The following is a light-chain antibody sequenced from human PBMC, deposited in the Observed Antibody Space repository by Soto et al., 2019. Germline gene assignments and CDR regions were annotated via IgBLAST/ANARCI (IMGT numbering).Light chain of an antibody. CDR3: QQYAASPLT. J-gene: IGKJ4*01. CDR1: QSVGRNF. Sequence: EIVLTQSPGTLSLSPGESTTLSCRASQSVGRNFLAWYQQKPGRAPRLLIHGASYRATGVPDRFSGSGSETDFTLTISRLEPEDFAVQSCQQYAASPLTFGGGTKVEIK. V-gene: IGKV3-20*01. CDR2: GAS.